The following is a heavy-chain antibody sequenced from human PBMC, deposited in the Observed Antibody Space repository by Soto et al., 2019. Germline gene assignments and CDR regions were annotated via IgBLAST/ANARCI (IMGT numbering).Heavy chain of an antibody. J-gene: IGHJ4*02. CDR3: ARALDRGYDFWSGYYPFGY. CDR1: GGTFSSYA. V-gene: IGHV1-69*06. CDR2: IIPIFGTA. Sequence: SVKVSCKASGGTFSSYAISWVRQAPGQGLEWMGGIIPIFGTANYAQKFQGRVTITADKSTSTAYMELSSLRSEDTAVYYCARALDRGYDFWSGYYPFGYWGQGTLVTVSS. D-gene: IGHD3-3*01.